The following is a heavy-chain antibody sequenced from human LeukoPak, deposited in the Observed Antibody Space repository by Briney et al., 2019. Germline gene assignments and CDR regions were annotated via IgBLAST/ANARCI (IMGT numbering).Heavy chain of an antibody. J-gene: IGHJ4*02. CDR1: GFTFSSYG. D-gene: IGHD3-10*01. V-gene: IGHV3-23*01. CDR3: AKDFITMVRGINPVFDY. CDR2: ISGSGGST. Sequence: GGSLRLSCAASGFTFSSYGMSWVRQAPGKGLEWVSAISGSGGSTYYADSVKGRFTISRDNSKNTLYLQMNSLRAEDTAVYYCAKDFITMVRGINPVFDYWGQGTLVTVSS.